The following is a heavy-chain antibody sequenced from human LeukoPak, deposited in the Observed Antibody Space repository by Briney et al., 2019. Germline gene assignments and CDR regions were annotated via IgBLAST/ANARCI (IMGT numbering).Heavy chain of an antibody. CDR1: GGSISSGDYY. CDR3: ARADDYGEYMGGYYFDY. Sequence: SETLSLTCTVSGGSISSGDYYWSWIRQPPGKGLEWIGYIYYSGSTYYNPSLKSRVTISVDTSKNQFSLKLSSVTAADTAVYYCARADDYGEYMGGYYFDYWGQGTLVTVSS. D-gene: IGHD4-17*01. V-gene: IGHV4-30-4*01. CDR2: IYYSGST. J-gene: IGHJ4*02.